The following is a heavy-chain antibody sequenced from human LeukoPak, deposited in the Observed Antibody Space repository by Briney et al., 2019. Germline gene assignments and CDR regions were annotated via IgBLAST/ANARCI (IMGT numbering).Heavy chain of an antibody. CDR3: AKDKLNWNDGSDAFDI. V-gene: IGHV3-23*01. CDR1: GFTFSSYA. CDR2: ISGSGGST. Sequence: GGSLRLSCAASGFTFSSYAMSWVRQAPGKGLEWVSAISGSGGSTYYADSVKGRFTISRDNSKNTLYLQMNSLRAEDTAVYYCAKDKLNWNDGSDAFDIWGQGTMVTVSS. J-gene: IGHJ3*02. D-gene: IGHD1-1*01.